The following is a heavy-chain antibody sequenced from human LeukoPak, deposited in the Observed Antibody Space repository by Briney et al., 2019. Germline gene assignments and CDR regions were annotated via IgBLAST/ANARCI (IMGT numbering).Heavy chain of an antibody. V-gene: IGHV3-48*03. Sequence: GGSLRLSCAASGFTFSSSQMYWVRQAPGKGLEWVSYISGSGSTIYYADSVKGRFTISRDNAKNSLYLQVNSLRAEDTAVYYCVRSIDYWGQGTLVTVSS. CDR1: GFTFSSSQ. CDR3: VRSIDY. J-gene: IGHJ4*02. CDR2: ISGSGSTI.